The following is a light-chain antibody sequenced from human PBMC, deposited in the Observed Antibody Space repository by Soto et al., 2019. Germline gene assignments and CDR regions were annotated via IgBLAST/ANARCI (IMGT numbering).Light chain of an antibody. V-gene: IGKV1D-12*01. Sequence: DIQMTQLPSSVSASVGDRVTITCRASQGISNWLVWYQQKPGEAPKLLIYSTSNLQSGVPSRFSGSGSGTDFTLTINSLQPEDFATYYCQQANSFPYTFGQGTKLEI. CDR3: QQANSFPYT. CDR1: QGISNW. CDR2: STS. J-gene: IGKJ2*01.